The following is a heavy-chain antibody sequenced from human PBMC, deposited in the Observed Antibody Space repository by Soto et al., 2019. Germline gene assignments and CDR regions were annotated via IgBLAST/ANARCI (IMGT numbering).Heavy chain of an antibody. CDR3: ARTPVRSTNGY. V-gene: IGHV4-39*07. CDR2: IYHSGST. J-gene: IGHJ4*02. Sequence: SETLSLTCSVSGGSMRGSTSNFYWGWIRQPPGKGLEWIGSIYHSGSTYYNPSLKSRVTISVDTSKNQFSLKLSSVTAADTAVYYCARTPVRSTNGYWGQGTLVTVSS. CDR1: GGSMRGSTSNFY. D-gene: IGHD2-2*01.